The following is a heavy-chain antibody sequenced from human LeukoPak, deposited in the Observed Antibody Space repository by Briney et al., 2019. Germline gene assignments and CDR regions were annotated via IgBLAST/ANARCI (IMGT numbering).Heavy chain of an antibody. Sequence: GGSLRLSCAASGFTFSSYDMHWVRQAPGKGLEWVSLISWDGGSTYYADSVKGRFTISRDDSKNSLYLQMNSLRTEDTALYYCAKASTTARPLWYFDYWGQGTLVTVS. V-gene: IGHV3-43*01. CDR3: AKASTTARPLWYFDY. D-gene: IGHD6-6*01. CDR2: ISWDGGST. J-gene: IGHJ4*02. CDR1: GFTFSSYD.